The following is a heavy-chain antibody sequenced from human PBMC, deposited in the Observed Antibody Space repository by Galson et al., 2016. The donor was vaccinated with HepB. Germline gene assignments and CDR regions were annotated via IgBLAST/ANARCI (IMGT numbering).Heavy chain of an antibody. CDR3: TTGGYDYVWGSYRPDLDY. CDR2: IKSKIDCGTT. CDR1: GFVFSNAW. J-gene: IGHJ4*02. V-gene: IGHV3-15*05. D-gene: IGHD3-16*02. Sequence: SLRLSCAASGFVFSNAWMTWVRQAPGKGLEWVGRIKSKIDCGTTDYAAPVKGRFTISRDDSKDTLYLQVNSLKTEDTAVYYCTTGGYDYVWGSYRPDLDYWGQGTLVTVSS.